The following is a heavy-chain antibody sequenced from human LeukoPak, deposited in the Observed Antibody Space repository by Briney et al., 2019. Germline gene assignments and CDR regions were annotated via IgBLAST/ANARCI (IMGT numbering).Heavy chain of an antibody. CDR3: ARTKGRNPWDAFDI. CDR2: IGGSGYNT. D-gene: IGHD1/OR15-1a*01. V-gene: IGHV3-23*01. J-gene: IGHJ3*02. CDR1: GFTFSNFA. Sequence: QPGGSLRLSCAASGFTFSNFALTWVRLAPGEGLEWVSVIGGSGYNTYYAASVKGRFTISRDNSENTLYLQMNSLRSEDTAIYYCARTKGRNPWDAFDIWGQGTMVTVSS.